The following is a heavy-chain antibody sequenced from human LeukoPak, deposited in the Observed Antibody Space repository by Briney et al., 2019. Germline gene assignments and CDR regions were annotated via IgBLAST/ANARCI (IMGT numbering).Heavy chain of an antibody. CDR2: IIPIFGTA. D-gene: IGHD3-22*01. CDR1: GGTFSSYA. V-gene: IGHV1-69*05. CDR3: AREENYDSSGYYYVGYFDY. J-gene: IGHJ4*02. Sequence: SVKVSCKASGGTFSSYAISWVRQAPGQGLEWMGGIIPIFGTANYAQKFQGRVTITTDESKSTAYMELSSLRSEDTAVYYCAREENYDSSGYYYVGYFDYWGQGTLVTVSS.